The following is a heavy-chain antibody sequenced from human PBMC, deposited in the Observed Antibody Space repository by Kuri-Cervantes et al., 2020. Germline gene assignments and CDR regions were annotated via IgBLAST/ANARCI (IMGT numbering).Heavy chain of an antibody. J-gene: IGHJ5*02. V-gene: IGHV4-59*08. D-gene: IGHD2/OR15-2a*01. Sequence: GSLRLSCTVSGGSISSYYWSWIRQPPGKGLEWIGYIYYSGSTNYNPSLKSRVTISVDTSKNQFSLRLNSVTAADTAVYFCARQGGIGGNSQFDPWGQGTLVTVSS. CDR2: IYYSGST. CDR1: GGSISSYY. CDR3: ARQGGIGGNSQFDP.